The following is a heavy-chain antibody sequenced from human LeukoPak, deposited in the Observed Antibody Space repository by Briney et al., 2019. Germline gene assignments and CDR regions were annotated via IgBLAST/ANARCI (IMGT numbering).Heavy chain of an antibody. V-gene: IGHV3-11*05. J-gene: IGHJ2*01. CDR1: GFTFSDYY. CDR2: ISTGSTYT. Sequence: GGSLRLSCAASGFTFSDYYMTWIRQAPGKGLEWLSYISTGSTYTNYANSVKGRFTISRDNAKNSLYLQLNSLRAEDTAVYYCTREDNWYFDLWGRGTLVTVSS. CDR3: TREDNWYFDL.